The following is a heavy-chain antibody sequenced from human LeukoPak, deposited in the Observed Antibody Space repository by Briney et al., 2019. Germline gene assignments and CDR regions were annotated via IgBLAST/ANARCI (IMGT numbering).Heavy chain of an antibody. D-gene: IGHD2-2*01. V-gene: IGHV7-4-1*02. CDR2: TNTNTGNP. J-gene: IGHJ4*02. Sequence: ASVKVSCKASGYTLTNYALNWVRQAPGQGLEWMGGTNTNTGNPTYAQGFTGRFVFSLDTSVNTAYLQISSLKAEDTAIYYCARVQGYCSTTSCYPHYWGQGTLVTVSS. CDR3: ARVQGYCSTTSCYPHY. CDR1: GYTLTNYA.